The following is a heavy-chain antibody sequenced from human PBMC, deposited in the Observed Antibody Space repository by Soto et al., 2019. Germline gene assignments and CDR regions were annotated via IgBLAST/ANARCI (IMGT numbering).Heavy chain of an antibody. J-gene: IGHJ4*02. CDR3: GKAIRYSYGLGLVDY. V-gene: IGHV3-30*18. CDR2: ISYDGSNK. Sequence: PGGTLSSSCAASGFTFSSYGMHWVRPAPGKGLECVAVISYDGSNKYYADSVKGRFTRSRDNSKNTLYLQMNSLRAEDTAVYYCGKAIRYSYGLGLVDYRGQETLVSVS. D-gene: IGHD5-18*01. CDR1: GFTFSSYG.